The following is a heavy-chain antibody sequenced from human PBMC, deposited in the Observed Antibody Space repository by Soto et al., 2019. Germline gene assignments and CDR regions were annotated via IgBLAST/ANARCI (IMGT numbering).Heavy chain of an antibody. CDR2: ISYDGSNK. J-gene: IGHJ4*02. CDR3: AILSITMVRGVHIWDTPDY. V-gene: IGHV3-30*03. CDR1: GFTFSSYG. D-gene: IGHD3-10*01. Sequence: GGSLRLSCAASGFTFSSYGMHWVRQAPGKGLEWVAVISYDGSNKYYADSVKGRFTISRDNSKNTLYLQMNSLRAEDTAVYYCAILSITMVRGVHIWDTPDYWGQGTLVTVSS.